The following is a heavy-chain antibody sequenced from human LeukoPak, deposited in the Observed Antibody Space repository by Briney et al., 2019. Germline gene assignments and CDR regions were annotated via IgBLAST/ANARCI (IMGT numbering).Heavy chain of an antibody. D-gene: IGHD2-2*01. V-gene: IGHV3-23*01. CDR1: GFTVSSNY. CDR3: AKRPGGVGY. Sequence: GGSLRLSCAASGFTVSSNYMSWVRQAPGKGLEWVSAISGSGGSTYYADSVKGRFTISRDNSKNTLYLQMNSLRAEDTAVYYCAKRPGGVGYWGQGTLVTVSS. CDR2: ISGSGGST. J-gene: IGHJ4*02.